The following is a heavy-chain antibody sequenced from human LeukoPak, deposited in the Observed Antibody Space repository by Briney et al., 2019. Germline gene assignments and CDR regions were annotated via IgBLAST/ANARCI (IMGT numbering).Heavy chain of an antibody. V-gene: IGHV1-3*01. J-gene: IGHJ3*02. Sequence: ASVKVSCKASGYTFTSYAIQWVRQAPGQRLEWMGWINAGHGNTKYSQKFQGRVTMTEDTSTDTAYMELSSLRSEDTAVYYCATDPRNTGSKEVDAFDIWGQGTMVTVSS. CDR2: INAGHGNT. CDR3: ATDPRNTGSKEVDAFDI. D-gene: IGHD1-26*01. CDR1: GYTFTSYA.